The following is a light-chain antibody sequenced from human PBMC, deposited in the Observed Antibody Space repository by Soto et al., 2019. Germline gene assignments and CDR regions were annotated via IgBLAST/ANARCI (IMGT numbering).Light chain of an antibody. CDR1: HGINKW. CDR3: RQANRFPGK. V-gene: IGKV1-12*01. Sequence: SAAAVSSTVKDIVTITCRASHGINKWLAWYQQKPGKAPKLLIYAASTLQSGVPSRFSVSGSGPDSTLICSRGKPADFATYYLRQANRFPGKFGRGTKVDIK. J-gene: IGKJ1*01. CDR2: AAS.